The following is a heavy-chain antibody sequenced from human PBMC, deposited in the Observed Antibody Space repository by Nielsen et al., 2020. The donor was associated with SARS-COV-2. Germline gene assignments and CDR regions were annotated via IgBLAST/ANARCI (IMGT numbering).Heavy chain of an antibody. CDR1: GYTFSTYG. V-gene: IGHV1-18*01. CDR2: ISPFNGKT. CDR3: ARVSPDPYDSSGYPYFDY. Sequence: ASVKVSCKASGYTFSTYGIGWVRQAPGQGLEWMGWISPFNGKTNYAQNLQGRVTMTTDTSTSTAYMELSSLRSEDTAVYYCARVSPDPYDSSGYPYFDYWGQGTLVTVSS. D-gene: IGHD3-22*01. J-gene: IGHJ4*02.